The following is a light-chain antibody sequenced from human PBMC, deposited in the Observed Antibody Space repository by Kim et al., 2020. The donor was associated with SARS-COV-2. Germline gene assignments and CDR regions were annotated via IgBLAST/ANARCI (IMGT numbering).Light chain of an antibody. J-gene: IGKJ2*01. CDR1: QNINNW. CDR3: QQYETFSPYT. CDR2: KTS. V-gene: IGKV1-5*03. Sequence: DIQMTQSPSTLSASVGDRVTITCRASQNINNWLAWYQQKPGKAPKLLIYKTSTLETWVPSRFSGSGSGTEFTLTISGLQPDDFATYCQQYETFSPYTFGQGTKLEI.